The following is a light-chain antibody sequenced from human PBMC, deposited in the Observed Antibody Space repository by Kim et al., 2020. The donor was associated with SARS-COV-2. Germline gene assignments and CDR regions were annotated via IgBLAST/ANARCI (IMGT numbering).Light chain of an antibody. V-gene: IGKV1-12*01. CDR2: AAS. CDR3: QQAKSFPIT. J-gene: IGKJ5*01. CDR1: QNINDR. Sequence: ASVGDTVSITWRASQNINDRLAWYQQKPGKAPKVLIDAASSLQSGVPSRFSGSGSVTDFTLTVSSLQPEDSATYYCQQAKSFPITFGRGTRLEIK.